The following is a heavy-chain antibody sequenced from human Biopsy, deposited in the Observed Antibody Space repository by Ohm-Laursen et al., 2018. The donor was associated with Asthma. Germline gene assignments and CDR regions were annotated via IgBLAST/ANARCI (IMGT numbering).Heavy chain of an antibody. CDR2: IYFSGST. CDR1: GGSITSFY. Sequence: SETLSLTCTVSGGSITSFYWSWIRQPPGRGLEWIGYIYFSGSTYYNPSLKSRVAISLDTSKNQFSLKLSSVTAADTAVYYCARAGQCSSTSCYNPGWFDPWGQGTLVTVSS. V-gene: IGHV4-59*12. CDR3: ARAGQCSSTSCYNPGWFDP. D-gene: IGHD2-2*01. J-gene: IGHJ5*02.